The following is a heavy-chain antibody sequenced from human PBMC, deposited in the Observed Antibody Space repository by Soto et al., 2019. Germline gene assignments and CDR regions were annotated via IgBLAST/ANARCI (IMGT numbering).Heavy chain of an antibody. CDR3: AREGRGKKAGYNGLVSLGY. J-gene: IGHJ4*02. CDR2: IIPIFNST. V-gene: IGHV1-69*06. Sequence: QVQLVQSGAEVKTPGSSLKVSCTVSGSRFSNYVISWVRQAPGHGLEWLGRIIPIFNSTQYAQKFQGGVTITAAKSTNTASLELSSLRSDDTAVYYCAREGRGKKAGYNGLVSLGYWGQGTLVTVPS. D-gene: IGHD2-2*02. CDR1: GSRFSNYV.